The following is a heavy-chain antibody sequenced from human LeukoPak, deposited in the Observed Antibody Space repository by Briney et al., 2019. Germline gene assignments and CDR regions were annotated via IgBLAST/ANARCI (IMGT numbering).Heavy chain of an antibody. CDR1: GGSFSGYY. V-gene: IGHV4-34*01. CDR3: ARSGRGITMVRGVRFPFDY. CDR2: INHSGST. D-gene: IGHD3-10*01. Sequence: SETLSLTCAVYGGSFSGYYWSWIRQPPGKGLEWIGEINHSGSTNYNPSLKSRVTISVDTSKNQFSLKPSSVTAADTAVYYCARSGRGITMVRGVRFPFDYWGQGTLVTVFS. J-gene: IGHJ4*02.